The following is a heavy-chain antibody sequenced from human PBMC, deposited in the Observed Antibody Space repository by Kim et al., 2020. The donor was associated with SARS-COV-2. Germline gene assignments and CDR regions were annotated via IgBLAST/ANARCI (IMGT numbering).Heavy chain of an antibody. D-gene: IGHD6-13*01. Sequence: SETLSLTCAVYGGSFSGYYWSWIRQPPGKGLEGIGEINHSGSTNYNPSLKSRVTISVDTSKNQFSLKLSSVTAADTAVYYCARGIAAGGTRLNWFDPWG. V-gene: IGHV4-34*01. CDR2: INHSGST. CDR1: GGSFSGYY. J-gene: IGHJ5*02. CDR3: ARGIAAGGTRLNWFDP.